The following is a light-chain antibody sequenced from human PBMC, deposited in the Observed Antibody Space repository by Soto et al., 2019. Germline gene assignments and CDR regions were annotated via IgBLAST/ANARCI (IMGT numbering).Light chain of an antibody. Sequence: EIVLTQSPGTLSLSPGERATLSCRASQSVSNSNLAWYQQEPGQAPRLLIYGASSRATGIPDRFSGSGSGTDFTLTISRLEPEDFAVYYCQQYGSSPPYTFGQGTKLEIK. CDR2: GAS. CDR1: QSVSNSN. J-gene: IGKJ2*01. V-gene: IGKV3-20*01. CDR3: QQYGSSPPYT.